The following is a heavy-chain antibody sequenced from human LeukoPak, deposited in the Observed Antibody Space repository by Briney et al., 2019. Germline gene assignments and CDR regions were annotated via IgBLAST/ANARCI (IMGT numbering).Heavy chain of an antibody. CDR3: ARGTYYDFWSGYGSASLYYYYMDV. D-gene: IGHD3-3*01. CDR2: TNPNSGNT. V-gene: IGHV1-8*01. Sequence: ASVKVSCKASGYTFTSYDINWVRQATGQGLEWMGWTNPNSGNTGYAQKFQGRVTMTRNTSISTAYMELSSLRSEDTAVYYCARGTYYDFWSGYGSASLYYYYMDVWGKGTTVTVSS. J-gene: IGHJ6*03. CDR1: GYTFTSYD.